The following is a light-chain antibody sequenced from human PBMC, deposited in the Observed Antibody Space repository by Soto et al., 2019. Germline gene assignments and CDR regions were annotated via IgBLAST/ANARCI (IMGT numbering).Light chain of an antibody. J-gene: IGKJ5*01. CDR3: KQYNNWPIT. V-gene: IGKV3-15*01. CDR1: QSINTY. CDR2: GEY. Sequence: EIVLTQSPDTRSLSPGGAGTISCSASQSINTYLAWYQQKPGQDHRLLIYGEYTRATGIKDRFSGSGSGTEFTLTIRSMQSEDFAVYYCKQYNNWPITLGTGTRLEIK.